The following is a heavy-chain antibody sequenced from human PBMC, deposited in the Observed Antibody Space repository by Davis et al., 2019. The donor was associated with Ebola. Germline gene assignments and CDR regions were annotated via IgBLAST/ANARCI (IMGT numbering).Heavy chain of an antibody. CDR2: LGTSADT. Sequence: GGSLRLSCAASGFVFRSYVMSWVRQAPGKGLEWVSTLGTSADTYYADPVKGRFTISRDNSKSTLYLQMNSLRAEDTAVYYCAKESTLTLGFDYWGQGTLVTVSS. V-gene: IGHV3-23*01. CDR3: AKESTLTLGFDY. D-gene: IGHD3-16*01. J-gene: IGHJ4*02. CDR1: GFVFRSYV.